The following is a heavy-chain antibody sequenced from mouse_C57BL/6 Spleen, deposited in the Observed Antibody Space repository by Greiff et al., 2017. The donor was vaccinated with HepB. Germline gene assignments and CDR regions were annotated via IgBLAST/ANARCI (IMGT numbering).Heavy chain of an antibody. J-gene: IGHJ4*01. CDR1: GFTFTDYY. D-gene: IGHD1-3*01. Sequence: EVKLMESGGGLVQPGGSLSLSCAASGFTFTDYYMSWVRQPPGKALEWLGFIRNKANGYTTEYSASVKGRFTISRDNSQSILYLQMNALRAEDSATYYCARYGSYYYAMDYWGQGTSVTVSS. CDR3: ARYGSYYYAMDY. CDR2: IRNKANGYTT. V-gene: IGHV7-3*01.